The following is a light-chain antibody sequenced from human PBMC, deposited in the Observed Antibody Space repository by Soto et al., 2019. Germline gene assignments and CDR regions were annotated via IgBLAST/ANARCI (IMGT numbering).Light chain of an antibody. Sequence: QSVLTQPASVSGSPGQSITISCAGTSSDVGAYNYVSWYQHHPGKAPKLMIYGGNNRPSGDSNRFSGSKSGNTASLTISGLQAEDEADYYCSSWTSGATYVFGSGTKVTVL. J-gene: IGLJ1*01. V-gene: IGLV2-14*03. CDR1: SSDVGAYNY. CDR2: GGN. CDR3: SSWTSGATYV.